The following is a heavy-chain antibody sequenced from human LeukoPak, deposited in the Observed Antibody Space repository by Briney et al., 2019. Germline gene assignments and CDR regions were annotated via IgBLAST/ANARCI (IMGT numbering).Heavy chain of an antibody. Sequence: PSETLSLTCTVSGGSISPYFWSWIRQPPGKGLEWIGYIYYSGSTSYNPSLKSRVTISVDTSKNQFSLKLSSVTAADTAVYYCARHDYGSGSYFDYWGQGTLVTVSS. CDR2: IYYSGST. CDR3: ARHDYGSGSYFDY. J-gene: IGHJ4*02. V-gene: IGHV4-59*08. D-gene: IGHD3-10*01. CDR1: GGSISPYF.